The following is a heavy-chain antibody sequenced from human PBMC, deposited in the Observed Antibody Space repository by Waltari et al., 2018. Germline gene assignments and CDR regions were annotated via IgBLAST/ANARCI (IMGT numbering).Heavy chain of an antibody. D-gene: IGHD2-15*01. CDR2: IDWRSGRI. V-gene: IGHV3-9*01. CDR1: RFTFDGYA. J-gene: IGHJ6*02. CDR3: TKDLLPGGADV. Sequence: EVQLMESGGGLVQPGRSLRLSCAGSRFTFDGYAMHWVRQVPGRDLEWVSGIDWRSGRIAYADSVKGRFIISRDDARNSLNLQMNTLRVDDTAVYYCTKDLLPGGADVWGRGTTVTVSS.